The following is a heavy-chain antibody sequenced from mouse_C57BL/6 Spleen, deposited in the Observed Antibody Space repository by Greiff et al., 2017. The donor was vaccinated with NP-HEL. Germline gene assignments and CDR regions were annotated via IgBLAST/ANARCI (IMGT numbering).Heavy chain of an antibody. CDR3: ARDLADY. Sequence: VQLQQSGPELVKPVASVKISCKASGYTFTDYYMNWVKQSHGKSLEWIGDINPNNGGTSYNQKFKGKATLTVDKSSSTAYMELRSLTSEDSAVYYCARDLADYWGQGTTLTVSS. CDR1: GYTFTDYY. J-gene: IGHJ2*01. V-gene: IGHV1-26*01. CDR2: INPNNGGT.